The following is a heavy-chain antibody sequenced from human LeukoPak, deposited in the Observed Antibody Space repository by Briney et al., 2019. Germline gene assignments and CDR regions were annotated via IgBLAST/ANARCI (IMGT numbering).Heavy chain of an antibody. CDR3: ATTGYRVAARRGNTALLYFDY. Sequence: SETLSLTCAVYGGSFSGYYWSWIRQPPGKGLEWIGEINHSGSTNYNPSLKSRVTISVDTSKNQFSLKLSSVTAADTAVYYCATTGYRVAARRGNTALLYFDYWGQGTLVTVSS. CDR2: INHSGST. CDR1: GGSFSGYY. J-gene: IGHJ4*02. V-gene: IGHV4-34*01. D-gene: IGHD6-6*01.